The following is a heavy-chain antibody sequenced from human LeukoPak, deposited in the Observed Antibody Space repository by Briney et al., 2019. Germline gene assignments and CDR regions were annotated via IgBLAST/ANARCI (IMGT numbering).Heavy chain of an antibody. CDR1: GFTFSSYA. V-gene: IGHV3-23*01. J-gene: IGHJ4*02. CDR2: ISGSGGST. D-gene: IGHD1-26*01. Sequence: GGSLRLSCAASGFTFSSYAMSWVRQAPGKGLEWVSAISGSGGSTYYADSVKGRFTISRDNSKNTLYLQMNSLRAEDTAVYYCAKDGRLHGGYPTPYFDYWGQGTLVTVSS. CDR3: AKDGRLHGGYPTPYFDY.